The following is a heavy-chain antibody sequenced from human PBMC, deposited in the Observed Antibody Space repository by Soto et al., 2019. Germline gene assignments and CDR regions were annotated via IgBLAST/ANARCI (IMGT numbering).Heavy chain of an antibody. V-gene: IGHV4-31*03. D-gene: IGHD2-21*02. J-gene: IGHJ5*02. CDR3: ARAVRGGDRGDWFAP. CDR2: VHYSATT. CDR1: GGSISSDSYF. Sequence: QVQLQESGPGLVKPSQTLSLTCTVSGGSISSDSYFWSWIRQHPGEGLEWIGHVHYSATTYYNPSLTSRVSISVDTSKNQLSLKLSSVTAADTAIYYCARAVRGGDRGDWFAPWGQGTLVTVSS.